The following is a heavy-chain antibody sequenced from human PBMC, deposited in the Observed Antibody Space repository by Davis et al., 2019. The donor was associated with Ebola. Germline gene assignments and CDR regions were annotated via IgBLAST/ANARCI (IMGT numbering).Heavy chain of an antibody. CDR1: EFTFSSYW. V-gene: IGHV3-74*01. D-gene: IGHD4-17*01. J-gene: IGHJ4*02. Sequence: GESLKISCAASEFTFSSYWMHWVRQAPGKGLVWVSRINSDGRTTYYADSVKGRFTISRDNSKNTLYLQMNSLRAEDTAVYYCARHDYGDSHFDYWGQGTLVTVSS. CDR2: INSDGRTT. CDR3: ARHDYGDSHFDY.